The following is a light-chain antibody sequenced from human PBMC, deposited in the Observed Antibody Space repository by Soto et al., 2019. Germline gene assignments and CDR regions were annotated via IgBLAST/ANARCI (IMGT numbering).Light chain of an antibody. CDR3: QQRSNWPAT. V-gene: IGKV3-11*01. CDR2: DAS. Sequence: EIVLTQSPVTLPLSPGERATLSCRASQSVSSYLAWYQQKRGQAPRLLIYDASNRATGIPARFSGSGSGTDFPLTISSLEPEDFAVYYCQQRSNWPATFGGGTKVEIK. J-gene: IGKJ4*01. CDR1: QSVSSY.